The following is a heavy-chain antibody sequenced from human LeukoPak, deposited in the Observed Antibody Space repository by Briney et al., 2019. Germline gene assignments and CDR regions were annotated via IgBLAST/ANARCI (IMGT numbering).Heavy chain of an antibody. D-gene: IGHD3-3*01. CDR1: GFTFSNYW. V-gene: IGHV3-7*01. J-gene: IGHJ4*02. CDR3: ARDFWGAYRVDFYDY. CDR2: IKQDGSET. Sequence: GGSLRLSCAASGFTFSNYWMSWVRRAPGKGLEWVAHIKQDGSETYYVDSVRGRFTISRDNATNSLYLQMNSLRADDTAIYYCARDFWGAYRVDFYDYWGQGALVTVSS.